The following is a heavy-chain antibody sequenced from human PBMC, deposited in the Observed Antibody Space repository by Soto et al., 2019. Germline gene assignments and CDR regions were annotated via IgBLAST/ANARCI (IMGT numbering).Heavy chain of an antibody. J-gene: IGHJ5*02. Sequence: PSETLSLTCAVYGGSFSGYYWSWIRQPPGKGLEWIGEINHSGSTNYNPSLKSRVTMSVDTSKNQFSLKLSSVTAADTAVYYCARVKHDYVWGSYRYTGSNWFDPWGQGTLVTVSS. CDR1: GGSFSGYY. CDR2: INHSGST. CDR3: ARVKHDYVWGSYRYTGSNWFDP. V-gene: IGHV4-34*01. D-gene: IGHD3-16*02.